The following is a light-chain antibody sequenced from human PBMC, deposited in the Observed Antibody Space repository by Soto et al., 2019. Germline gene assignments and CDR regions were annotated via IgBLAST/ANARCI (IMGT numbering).Light chain of an antibody. CDR1: SSNIGAGYD. CDR3: ATWDDSLSAL. J-gene: IGLJ2*01. V-gene: IGLV1-40*01. Sequence: QSVLTQTPSVSGAPGQRVTISCTGSSSNIGAGYDVHWYQQLPGTTPKLLIYANTNRPSGVPDRFSGSKSGTSASLAITGLHAEDEADYYCATWDDSLSALFGGGTKVTVL. CDR2: ANT.